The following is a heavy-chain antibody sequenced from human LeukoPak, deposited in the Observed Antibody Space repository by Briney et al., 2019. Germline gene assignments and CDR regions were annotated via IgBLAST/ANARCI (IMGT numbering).Heavy chain of an antibody. V-gene: IGHV4-38-2*02. CDR1: GYPINIDYS. J-gene: IGHJ5*02. CDR2: ISPKGIT. CDR3: ARVPGVYFDFSIGFGSGWFDP. D-gene: IGHD3-3*01. Sequence: SETLSLTCFVSGYPINIDYSWGWIRPSPGKGLEWIGVISPKGITYYNPSLRGRVSISPDTSKNQFSLRLSSMTATDTAMYYCARVPGVYFDFSIGFGSGWFDPWGQGILVTVSS.